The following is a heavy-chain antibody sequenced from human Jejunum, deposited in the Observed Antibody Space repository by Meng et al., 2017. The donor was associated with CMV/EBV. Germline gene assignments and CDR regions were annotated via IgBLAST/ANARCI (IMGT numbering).Heavy chain of an antibody. J-gene: IGHJ4*02. CDR2: ISYDGSNK. Sequence: ATSGFTFSSYAMHWVRQAPGKGLEWVAVISYDGSNKYYADSVRGRFSISRDNSKNTLYLQMNSLRTDDTAVYYCARGCSPMRIWDYWGQGTLVTVSS. V-gene: IGHV3-30-3*01. CDR1: GFTFSSYA. CDR3: ARGCSPMRIWDY. D-gene: IGHD2-15*01.